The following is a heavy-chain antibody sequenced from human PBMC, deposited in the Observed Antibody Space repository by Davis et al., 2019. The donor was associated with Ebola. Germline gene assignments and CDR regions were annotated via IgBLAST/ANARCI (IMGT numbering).Heavy chain of an antibody. Sequence: AASVKVSCKVSGYTLTELSMHWVRQAPGKGLEWMGGFDPEDGETIYAQKFQGRVTMTEETSTDTAYMELSSLRSEDTAVYYCATEYGSGSYYGSFIWGQGTLVTVSS. J-gene: IGHJ4*02. V-gene: IGHV1-24*01. CDR1: GYTLTELS. CDR2: FDPEDGET. D-gene: IGHD3-10*01. CDR3: ATEYGSGSYYGSFI.